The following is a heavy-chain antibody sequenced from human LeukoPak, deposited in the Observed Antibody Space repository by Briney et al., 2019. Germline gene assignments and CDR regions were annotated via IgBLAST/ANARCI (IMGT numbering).Heavy chain of an antibody. CDR1: CGSISSHY. Sequence: SETLSPTCTVSCGSISSHYWSWPRQPPGKGLEWIGYIYYSGSTIYNPSLKSRVTISVDTSKNQFSLKLRSMTAADAAVYYCARSGGIYPDYRGQGTLVTVSS. V-gene: IGHV4-59*08. CDR3: ARSGGIYPDY. D-gene: IGHD1-26*01. J-gene: IGHJ4*02. CDR2: IYYSGST.